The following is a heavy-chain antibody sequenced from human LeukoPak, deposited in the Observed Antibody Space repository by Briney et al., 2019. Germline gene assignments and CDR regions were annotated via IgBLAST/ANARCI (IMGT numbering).Heavy chain of an antibody. CDR1: GYTFTSYA. V-gene: IGHV7-4-1*02. CDR2: INTNTGNP. Sequence: ASVKVSCKASGYTFTSYAMNWVRQAPGQGLEWMGWINTNTGNPTYAQGFTGRFVFSLDTSVSTAYLQISSLKAEDTAVYYCARNWYCSSTSCYEDDALDIWGQGTMVTVSS. J-gene: IGHJ3*02. CDR3: ARNWYCSSTSCYEDDALDI. D-gene: IGHD2-2*01.